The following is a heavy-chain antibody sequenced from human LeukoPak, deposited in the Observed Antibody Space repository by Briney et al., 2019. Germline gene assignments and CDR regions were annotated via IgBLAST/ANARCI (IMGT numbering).Heavy chain of an antibody. V-gene: IGHV4-39*01. Sequence: SETLSLTCVVSGDSISSSSYYWDWIRQPPGKGLEWIGSIYYSGSTYYNPSLKSRVTISVDTSKNQFSLKLSSVTAADTAVYYCARYYDSSGHDYWGQGTLVTVSS. CDR3: ARYYDSSGHDY. CDR2: IYYSGST. J-gene: IGHJ4*02. D-gene: IGHD3-22*01. CDR1: GDSISSSSYY.